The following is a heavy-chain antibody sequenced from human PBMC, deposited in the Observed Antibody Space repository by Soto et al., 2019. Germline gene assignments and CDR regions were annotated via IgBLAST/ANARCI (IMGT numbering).Heavy chain of an antibody. CDR1: GFTFSGSA. CDR3: TRHLADY. Sequence: EVPLVESGGGLVQPGGSLKLSCAASGFTFSGSAMHWVRQASGKGLEWVGRIRSKPNNYATSYAASVEGRFTISRDDSKNTAYLQMSSLKTEDTAVYYCTRHLADYWGQGTLVTVSS. CDR2: IRSKPNNYAT. D-gene: IGHD3-16*01. J-gene: IGHJ4*02. V-gene: IGHV3-73*01.